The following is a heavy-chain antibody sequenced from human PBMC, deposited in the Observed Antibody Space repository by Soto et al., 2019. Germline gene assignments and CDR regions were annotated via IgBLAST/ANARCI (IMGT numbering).Heavy chain of an antibody. CDR2: ISGSGAYDT. Sequence: GSLSLSCAASGFNFISYAMSLVRQAPGKGLEWVSAISGSGAYDTYYADSVKGRFTISRDNSKSTLFLQMNNLRAEDTALYFCAKDGTTGGQHYYGMDVWGQGTTVTVSS. V-gene: IGHV3-23*01. CDR3: AKDGTTGGQHYYGMDV. CDR1: GFNFISYA. J-gene: IGHJ6*02. D-gene: IGHD2-15*01.